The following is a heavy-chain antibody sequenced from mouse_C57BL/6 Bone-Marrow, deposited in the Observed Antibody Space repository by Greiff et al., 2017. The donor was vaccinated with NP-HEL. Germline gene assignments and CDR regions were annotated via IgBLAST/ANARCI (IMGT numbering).Heavy chain of an antibody. CDR3: ARVDYYGSSDVGKNFDY. J-gene: IGHJ2*01. D-gene: IGHD1-1*01. Sequence: EVKVVESGGGLVKPGGSLKLSCAASGFTFSSYAMSWVRQTPEKRLAWVATISDGGSYTYYPANVKGRFPISRDNAKNNLYLQMSHLKSEDTAMYYCARVDYYGSSDVGKNFDYWGQGTTLTVSS. V-gene: IGHV5-4*03. CDR2: ISDGGSYT. CDR1: GFTFSSYA.